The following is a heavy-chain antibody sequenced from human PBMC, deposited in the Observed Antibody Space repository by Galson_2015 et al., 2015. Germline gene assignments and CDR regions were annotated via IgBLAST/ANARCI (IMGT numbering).Heavy chain of an antibody. D-gene: IGHD6-13*01. CDR3: ARALGLYSSSWYYFDY. CDR1: GGSISSGSYY. J-gene: IGHJ4*02. V-gene: IGHV4-61*01. Sequence: SETLSLTCTVSGGSISSGSYYWSWIRQPPGKGLEWIGYMYYSGSTNHNPSLESRVTISVDTSKNQFSLKVRSVTAADTAVYYCARALGLYSSSWYYFDYWGQGTLVTVSS. CDR2: MYYSGST.